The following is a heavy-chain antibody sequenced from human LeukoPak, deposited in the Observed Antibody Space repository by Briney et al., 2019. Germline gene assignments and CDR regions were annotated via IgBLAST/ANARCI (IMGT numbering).Heavy chain of an antibody. V-gene: IGHV3-9*01. J-gene: IGHJ6*02. D-gene: IGHD3-3*01. Sequence: SGGSLRLSCAASGFTFDDYAMHWVRQAPGKGLEWVSGISWNSGSIGYADSVKGRFTISRDNAKNSLYLQMNSLRAEDTALYYCAKAVGSILVYGMDVWGQGTTVTVSS. CDR3: AKAVGSILVYGMDV. CDR1: GFTFDDYA. CDR2: ISWNSGSI.